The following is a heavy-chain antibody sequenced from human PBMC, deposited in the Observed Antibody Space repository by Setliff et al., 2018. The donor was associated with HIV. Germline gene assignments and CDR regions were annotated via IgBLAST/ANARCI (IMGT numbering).Heavy chain of an antibody. CDR1: GGSISSSSYY. CDR3: TLTSRLDGYFDP. V-gene: IGHV4-39*07. J-gene: IGHJ5*02. D-gene: IGHD5-12*01. CDR2: IYYSGST. Sequence: SETLSLTCTVSGGSISSSSYYWGWIRQPPGKGLEWIGTIYYSGSTYYKPSLKSRGTISVDTSKNQFYLKLNSVTAVDSAVYYCTLTSRLDGYFDPWGQGTLVTVSS.